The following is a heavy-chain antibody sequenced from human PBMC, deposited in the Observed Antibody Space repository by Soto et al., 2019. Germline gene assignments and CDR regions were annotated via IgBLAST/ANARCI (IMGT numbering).Heavy chain of an antibody. Sequence: QVQLVESGGGVVQPGGSLRLSCAASGFTFNNYVMHWVRQAPNKGLEWVATISYDGSTENYADSVKGRFTISRDNSKNPLYLQLNSLRDEDTAVYYCAREGFGAYDFRRVPQTDYWGQGTLVTVSS. CDR3: AREGFGAYDFRRVPQTDY. J-gene: IGHJ4*02. CDR2: ISYDGSTE. CDR1: GFTFNNYV. D-gene: IGHD5-12*01. V-gene: IGHV3-30-3*01.